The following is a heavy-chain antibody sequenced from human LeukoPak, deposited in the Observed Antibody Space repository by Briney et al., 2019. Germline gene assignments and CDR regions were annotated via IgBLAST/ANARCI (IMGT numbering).Heavy chain of an antibody. CDR3: ARDFDQYSGRFGGFGHDF. J-gene: IGHJ4*02. CDR2: ISAYNGNT. V-gene: IGHV1-18*01. D-gene: IGHD1-26*01. Sequence: ASVKVSCKASGYTFTSHGINWVRQAPGQGLEWMGWISAYNGNTNYAQRLQGRVTMTTDTSTSTAYMELRSLRSDDTAVYYCARDFDQYSGRFGGFGHDFWGQGILVTVSS. CDR1: GYTFTSHG.